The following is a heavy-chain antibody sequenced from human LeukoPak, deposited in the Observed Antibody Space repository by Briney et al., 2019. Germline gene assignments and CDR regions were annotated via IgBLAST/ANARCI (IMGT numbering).Heavy chain of an antibody. J-gene: IGHJ4*02. CDR2: INHNSGGT. Sequence: ASEKVSCKASGYTFTGYFMYWVRQAPGQGLEWMGWINHNSGGTNYAQKFQGRVTMTRDTSISTSYMELSRLRSDDTAVYYCARSPYYGGNERWGQGTLVTVSS. D-gene: IGHD4-23*01. CDR1: GYTFTGYF. CDR3: ARSPYYGGNER. V-gene: IGHV1-2*02.